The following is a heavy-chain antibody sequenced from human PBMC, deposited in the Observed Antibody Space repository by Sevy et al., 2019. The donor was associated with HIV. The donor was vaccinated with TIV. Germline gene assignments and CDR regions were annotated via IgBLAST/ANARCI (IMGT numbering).Heavy chain of an antibody. V-gene: IGHV7-4-1*02. D-gene: IGHD6-19*01. CDR1: GYTFTSYA. Sequence: ASVKVSCKASGYTFTSYAMNWVRQAPGQGLEWMGWINTNTGNPTYAQGFTGRFVFSLDTSVSTAYLQISSLKAEDTAVYYCARDGKTYSSGWYRHYYYGMDVWGQWTTVTVSS. CDR3: ARDGKTYSSGWYRHYYYGMDV. J-gene: IGHJ6*02. CDR2: INTNTGNP.